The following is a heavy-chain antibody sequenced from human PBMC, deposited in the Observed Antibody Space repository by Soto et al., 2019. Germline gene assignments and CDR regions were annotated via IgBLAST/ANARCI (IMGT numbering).Heavy chain of an antibody. D-gene: IGHD3-10*01. Sequence: QVQLVQSGAEVKKPGSSVKVSCKASGDSFSSYSFSWVRQAPGQGLEWVGRIIPMFDMTNYAQKFRDKITSTADISTNTSHLELRRLTSEDAAVYYCAGDQGPRSERPHGDYWGQATVIPVSS. V-gene: IGHV1-69*08. CDR2: IIPMFDMT. J-gene: IGHJ4*02. CDR1: GDSFSSYS. CDR3: AGDQGPRSERPHGDY.